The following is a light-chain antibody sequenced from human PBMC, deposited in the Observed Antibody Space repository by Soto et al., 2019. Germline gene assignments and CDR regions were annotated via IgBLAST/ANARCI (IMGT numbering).Light chain of an antibody. J-gene: IGKJ1*01. Sequence: EIVMTQSPATLSVSPGERATLSCRASQSVSSNLAWYQQKPGQAPRLLIYGASTRATGIPARFSGSGSGTDFTLTISSLQSEDFAVYYCQQYNTWPPWKFGQGTKV. V-gene: IGKV3-15*01. CDR3: QQYNTWPPWK. CDR1: QSVSSN. CDR2: GAS.